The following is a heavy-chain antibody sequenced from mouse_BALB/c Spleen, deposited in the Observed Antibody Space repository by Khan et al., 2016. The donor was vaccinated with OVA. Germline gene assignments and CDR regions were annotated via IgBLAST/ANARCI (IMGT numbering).Heavy chain of an antibody. CDR3: ARPPYFSYVMVY. CDR2: INTHTGEA. CDR1: GYTFTNYG. Sequence: QIQLVQSGPELQKPGETVKISCKASGYTFTNYGMNWVKQAPGKGLKWMGWINTHTGEATYDDDFKGRFALSLETSASTAYLQINSLKNEDTATYFCARPPYFSYVMVYWGQGTSVTVSS. D-gene: IGHD2-10*01. J-gene: IGHJ4*01. V-gene: IGHV9-3-1*01.